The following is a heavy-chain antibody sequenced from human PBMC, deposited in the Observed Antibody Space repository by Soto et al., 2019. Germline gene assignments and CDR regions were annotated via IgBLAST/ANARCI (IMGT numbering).Heavy chain of an antibody. CDR1: GGSISSGGYY. Sequence: SETLSLTCTVSGGSISSGGYYWSWIRQHPGKGLEWIGYIYYSGSTYYNPSLKSRVTISVDTSKNQFSLKLSSVTAADTAVYYCAREPSSSGYVDYWGQGTLVTVSS. J-gene: IGHJ4*02. V-gene: IGHV4-31*03. CDR2: IYYSGST. CDR3: AREPSSSGYVDY. D-gene: IGHD3-22*01.